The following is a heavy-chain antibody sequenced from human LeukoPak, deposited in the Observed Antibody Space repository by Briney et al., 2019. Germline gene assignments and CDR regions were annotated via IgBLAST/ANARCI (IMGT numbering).Heavy chain of an antibody. CDR2: IIGSGGST. Sequence: LRGPCPSPSRSAVGLSFSTFGASSVRPARGGWIELVSSIIGSGGSTYYADSVKGRFTISRDNSKNTLYLQMNSLRAEDTAVYYCAREIGPRQLHLWGSAFDYWGQGTLVTVSS. J-gene: IGHJ4*01. CDR3: AREIGPRQLHLWGSAFDY. V-gene: IGHV3-23*01. D-gene: IGHD5-18*01. CDR1: GLSFSTFG.